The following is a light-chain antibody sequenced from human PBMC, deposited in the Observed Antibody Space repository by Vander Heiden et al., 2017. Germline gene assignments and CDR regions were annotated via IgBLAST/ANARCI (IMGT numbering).Light chain of an antibody. CDR3: QQHHAWPLT. J-gene: IGKJ4*01. V-gene: IGKV3-15*01. CDR2: AAS. Sequence: IVMTQSPPTLSVSAGARATLSCRASQSIGNLLAWYQQRPGQAPRLLIYAASSRATGIPARFRGSGSGTEFSLTISSLQSEDFAVYYCQQHHAWPLTFGGGTKVEIK. CDR1: QSIGNL.